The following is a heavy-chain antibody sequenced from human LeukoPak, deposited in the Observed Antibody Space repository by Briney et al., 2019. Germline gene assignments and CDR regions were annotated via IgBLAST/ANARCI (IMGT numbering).Heavy chain of an antibody. CDR1: GYSFTGYY. D-gene: IGHD2/OR15-2a*01. V-gene: IGHV1-2*02. Sequence: ASVKVSCKSSGYSFTGYYMHWVRQAPGQGLEWMGWINPNSGVTDFARKFQGRVTMTRDTSISTAYMELSRLTSDDTAVYYCARDFQTEAPDYWGQGTLVTVSS. CDR3: ARDFQTEAPDY. CDR2: INPNSGVT. J-gene: IGHJ4*02.